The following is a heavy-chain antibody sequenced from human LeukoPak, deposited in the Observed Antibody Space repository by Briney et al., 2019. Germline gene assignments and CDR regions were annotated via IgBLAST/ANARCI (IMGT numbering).Heavy chain of an antibody. V-gene: IGHV4-34*01. CDR2: INHSGST. CDR3: ARANYYYGSGSYYRN. Sequence: ETLSLTCAVYGGSFSGYYWSWIRQPPGKGLEWIGEINHSGSTNYNPSLKSRVTISVDTSKNQFSLKLSSVTAADTAVYYCARANYYYGSGSYYRNWGQGTLVTVSS. D-gene: IGHD3-10*01. J-gene: IGHJ4*02. CDR1: GGSFSGYY.